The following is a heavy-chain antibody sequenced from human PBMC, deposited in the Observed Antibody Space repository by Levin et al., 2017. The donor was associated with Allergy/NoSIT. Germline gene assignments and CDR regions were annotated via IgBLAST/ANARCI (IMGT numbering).Heavy chain of an antibody. D-gene: IGHD3-22*01. V-gene: IGHV3-30*18. J-gene: IGHJ4*02. CDR3: AKDNSSGYSPQFDY. Sequence: GGSLRLSCAASGFTFRSYGMHSVRQAPGKGLEWVAVISYDGSGKYYADSVKGRFTISRDTSKNTLFLQMNSLRAEDTALYYCAKDNSSGYSPQFDYWGQGTLVTVSS. CDR2: ISYDGSGK. CDR1: GFTFRSYG.